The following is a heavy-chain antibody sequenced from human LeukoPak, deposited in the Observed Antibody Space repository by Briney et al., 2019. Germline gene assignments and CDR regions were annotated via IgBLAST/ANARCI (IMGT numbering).Heavy chain of an antibody. CDR2: IYYGGST. CDR1: GGSISSGDYY. D-gene: IGHD1-1*01. J-gene: IGHJ5*02. Sequence: SQTLSLTCTVSGGSISSGDYYWRWIRQPPGKGLEWIGYIYYGGSTYYNPSLKSRVTVSADTSKNQFSLKLSSVTAADTAVYYCARERSGTSNWFDPWGQGTLVTVSS. V-gene: IGHV4-30-4*08. CDR3: ARERSGTSNWFDP.